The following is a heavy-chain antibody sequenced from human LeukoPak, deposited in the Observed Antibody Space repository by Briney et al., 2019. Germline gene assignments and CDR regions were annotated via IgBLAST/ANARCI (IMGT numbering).Heavy chain of an antibody. V-gene: IGHV1-3*01. Sequence: ASVKVSCTASGYTFTNYAIHWVRQAPGQRLEWMGWINVGNGNTKCSQNFQGRVTITRDTSASTAYMELSSLRSEDTAVYYCALQSCTSTSCYWALDYWGQGTLVTISS. CDR1: GYTFTNYA. D-gene: IGHD2-2*01. CDR3: ALQSCTSTSCYWALDY. J-gene: IGHJ4*02. CDR2: INVGNGNT.